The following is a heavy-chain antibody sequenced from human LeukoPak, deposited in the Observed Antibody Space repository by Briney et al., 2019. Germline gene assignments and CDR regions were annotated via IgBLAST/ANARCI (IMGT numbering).Heavy chain of an antibody. CDR3: ARDDGSGSSTPDY. Sequence: SETLSLTCTVSGGSISSYYWSWIRQPPGKGLEWIGYIYYSGSTNYNPSLKSRVTTSVDTSKNQFSLKLSSVTAADTAVYYCARDDGSGSSTPDYWGQGTLVTVSS. D-gene: IGHD3-10*01. V-gene: IGHV4-59*01. J-gene: IGHJ4*02. CDR1: GGSISSYY. CDR2: IYYSGST.